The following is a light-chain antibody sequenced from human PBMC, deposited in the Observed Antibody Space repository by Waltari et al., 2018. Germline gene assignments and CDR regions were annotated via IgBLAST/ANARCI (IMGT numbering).Light chain of an antibody. J-gene: IGKJ2*01. CDR2: WAS. CDR3: QQYYSAPYT. V-gene: IGKV4-1*01. Sequence: DIVMTQSPDSLSVSLGERATINCKSSQSVLYTSNYHNYLAWYQQKPGQPPKLLLYWASTRESGVPNRFSGSGSETDFTLSISTLQAEDVAVYYCQQYYSAPYTFGQGTRLEIK. CDR1: QSVLYTSNYHNY.